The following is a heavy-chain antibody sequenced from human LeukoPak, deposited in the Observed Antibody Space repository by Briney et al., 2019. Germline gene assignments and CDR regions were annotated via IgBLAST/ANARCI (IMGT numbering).Heavy chain of an antibody. CDR1: GGSFSGYY. V-gene: IGHV4-34*01. D-gene: IGHD2/OR15-2a*01. CDR3: ARTSPPLVT. CDR2: INHSGST. Sequence: SETLSLTCAVSGGSFSGYYWNWIRQPPGEGLEWIGEINHSGSTNYNPSLKSRVTISVDTSKNQFSLKLSSVTAADTAVYYCARTSPPLVTWGQGTMVTVSS. J-gene: IGHJ3*01.